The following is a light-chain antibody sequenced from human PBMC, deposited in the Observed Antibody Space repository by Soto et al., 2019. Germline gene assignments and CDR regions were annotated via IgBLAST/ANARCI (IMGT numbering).Light chain of an antibody. V-gene: IGKV3-20*01. CDR2: GSS. CDR1: QSVSNKY. CDR3: QQYGSSPPYT. Sequence: EVVLTQSPGTLSLSPGERATLSCRASQSVSNKYLAWYQQKPGQAPRLLIFGSSDRATGIPDRFSGSGSGTDFTLXISRXXPEDXAVYYCQQYGSSPPYTFGQGTKLEIK. J-gene: IGKJ2*01.